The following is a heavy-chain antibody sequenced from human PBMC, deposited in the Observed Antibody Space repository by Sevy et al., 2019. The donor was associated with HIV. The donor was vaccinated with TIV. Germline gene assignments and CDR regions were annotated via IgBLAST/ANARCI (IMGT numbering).Heavy chain of an antibody. Sequence: GGSLRLSCAASGFTFSNAWMSWVRQAPGKGLEWVGRIKSKTDGGTTDYAAPVKGRFTISRDDSKNTRNLQMNSLKTEDTAVYYCTTDQGVTTDFDSGMDVWGQGTTVTVSS. J-gene: IGHJ6*02. V-gene: IGHV3-15*01. CDR3: TTDQGVTTDFDSGMDV. CDR2: IKSKTDGGTT. CDR1: GFTFSNAW. D-gene: IGHD4-17*01.